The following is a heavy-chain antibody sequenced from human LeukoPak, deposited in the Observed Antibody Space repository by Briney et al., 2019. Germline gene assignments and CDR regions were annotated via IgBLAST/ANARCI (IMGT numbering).Heavy chain of an antibody. J-gene: IGHJ4*02. V-gene: IGHV4-34*01. D-gene: IGHD3-10*01. CDR2: INHSGST. Sequence: PSETLSLTCAVYGGSFSGYYWSWIRQPPGKGLEWIGEINHSGSTNYNPSLKSRVTISVDTSKNQFSLKLSSVTAADTAVYYCAREGGSGALSYWGQGTLVTVSS. CDR3: AREGGSGALSY. CDR1: GGSFSGYY.